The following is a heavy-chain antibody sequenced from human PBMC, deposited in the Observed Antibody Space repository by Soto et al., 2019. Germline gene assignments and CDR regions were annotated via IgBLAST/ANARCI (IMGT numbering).Heavy chain of an antibody. D-gene: IGHD3-10*01. CDR1: GDTFNFYS. Sequence: QVQLVQSGAEVKRPGSSVKVSCKASGDTFNFYSINWVRQAPGLGLEWMGRVNPIVSMSNYAQKFQGRVTMTADKSTSTAYMELSRRRSEDTAIYCCASSYGSGYRAFDYWGRGALVTVSS. J-gene: IGHJ4*02. V-gene: IGHV1-69*02. CDR3: ASSYGSGYRAFDY. CDR2: VNPIVSMS.